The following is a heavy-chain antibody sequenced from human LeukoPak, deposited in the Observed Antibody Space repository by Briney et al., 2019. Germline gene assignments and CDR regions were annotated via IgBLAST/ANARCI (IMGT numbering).Heavy chain of an antibody. CDR1: GHTFTGYY. Sequence: ASVKVSCKASGHTFTGYYMHWVRQAPGQGLEWMGWINPNSGGTNYAQKFQGRVTMTRDTSISTAYMELSRLRSDVTAVYYCARERELTGDPLGAFDIWGQGTMVTVSS. V-gene: IGHV1-2*02. CDR3: ARERELTGDPLGAFDI. J-gene: IGHJ3*02. CDR2: INPNSGGT. D-gene: IGHD7-27*01.